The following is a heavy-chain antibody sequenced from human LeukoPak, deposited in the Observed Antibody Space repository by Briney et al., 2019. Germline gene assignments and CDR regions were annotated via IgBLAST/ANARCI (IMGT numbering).Heavy chain of an antibody. Sequence: QPGGSLRLSCTASGFTFGDYAMSWFRQAPGKGLEWVGFIRSKGYGGTTEYAASVEGRFTISRDDSKSIAYLQMNSLKTEDTAVYYCTSHSLSYYMDVWGKGTTVTVSS. V-gene: IGHV3-49*03. CDR1: GFTFGDYA. CDR3: TSHSLSYYMDV. J-gene: IGHJ6*03. D-gene: IGHD4-11*01. CDR2: IRSKGYGGTT.